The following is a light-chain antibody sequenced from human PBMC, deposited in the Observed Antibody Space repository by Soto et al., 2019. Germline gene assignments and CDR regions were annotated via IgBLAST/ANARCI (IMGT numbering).Light chain of an antibody. CDR1: QSISSW. J-gene: IGKJ1*01. CDR2: KAS. V-gene: IGKV1-5*03. CDR3: QHYNTYPWT. Sequence: DIQMTQSPSTLSASVGDRVTVTCRASQSISSWLAWYQQKPGKAPKLLIYKASTLESGVPSRFSGSGSGTDFTLTISCLQPDDFATYYCQHYNTYPWTFGQGTKVDIK.